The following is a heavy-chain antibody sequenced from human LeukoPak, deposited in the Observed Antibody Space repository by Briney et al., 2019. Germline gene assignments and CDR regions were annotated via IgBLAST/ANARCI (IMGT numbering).Heavy chain of an antibody. V-gene: IGHV4-59*08. CDR2: IYHSGST. Sequence: SETLSLTCTVSGGSISSYYWSWIRQPPGKGLEWIGSIYHSGSTYYNPSLKSRVTISVDTSKNQFSLKLSSVTAADTAVYYCARKGDSSGYSDYWGQGTLVTVSS. CDR3: ARKGDSSGYSDY. CDR1: GGSISSYY. J-gene: IGHJ4*02. D-gene: IGHD3-22*01.